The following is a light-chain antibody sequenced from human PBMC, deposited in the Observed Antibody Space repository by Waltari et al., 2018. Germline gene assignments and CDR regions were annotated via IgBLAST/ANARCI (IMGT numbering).Light chain of an antibody. V-gene: IGLV2-23*03. J-gene: IGLJ2*01. CDR2: EGD. CDR3: CSYAGGTTFL. CDR1: GSEIDIYNL. Sequence: QSALTQPAPVSGSLGQSITISCTGSGSEIDIYNLVSWYQEYPGKAPKLIICEGDERPSGVSDRFSGSKSGNMASLTISGLQADDEAEYHCCSYAGGTTFLFGGGTKVTVL.